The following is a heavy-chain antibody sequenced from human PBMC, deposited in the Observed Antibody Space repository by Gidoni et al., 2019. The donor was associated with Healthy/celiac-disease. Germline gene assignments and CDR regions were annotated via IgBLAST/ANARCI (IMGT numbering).Heavy chain of an antibody. CDR3: AGVARYDYRGGMDV. D-gene: IGHD5-12*01. CDR1: VGPISSSSYY. V-gene: IGHV4-39*01. Sequence: QLQLQESGPGLVKPSETLSLTCTGSVGPISSSSYYWGWTRLPPGKGLEWIGSIYSSGRTYYNPSLKSRVTISVDTSKNQYSLKLSSVTAADTAVYYCAGVARYDYRGGMDVWGQGTTVTVSS. CDR2: IYSSGRT. J-gene: IGHJ6*02.